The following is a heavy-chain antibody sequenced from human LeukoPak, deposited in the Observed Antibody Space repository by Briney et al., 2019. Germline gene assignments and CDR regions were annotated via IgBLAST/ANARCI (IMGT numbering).Heavy chain of an antibody. CDR2: INPNSGGT. J-gene: IGHJ5*02. CDR1: GYTFTGYY. Sequence: ASVKVSCKASGYTFTGYYMQWVRQAPGQGLEWMGWINPNSGGTNYAQKFQGRVTMTRDTSISTAYMELSRLRSDDTAVYYCARDQSSGSLNWFDPWGQGTLVTVSS. CDR3: ARDQSSGSLNWFDP. V-gene: IGHV1-2*02. D-gene: IGHD6-19*01.